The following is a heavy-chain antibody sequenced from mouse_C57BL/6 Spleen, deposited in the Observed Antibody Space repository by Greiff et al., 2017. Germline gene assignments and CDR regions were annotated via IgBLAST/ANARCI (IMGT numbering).Heavy chain of an antibody. CDR2: IYPGDGDT. CDR1: GYAFSSSW. Sequence: VQLQQSGPELVKPGASVKISCKASGYAFSSSWMNWVKQRPGTGLEWIGRIYPGDGDTNYNGKFKGKATLTAAKSSSTAYMQLSSLTSEDSAVYFCARDYYGSSLYAMDYWGQGTSVTVSS. D-gene: IGHD1-1*01. CDR3: ARDYYGSSLYAMDY. J-gene: IGHJ4*01. V-gene: IGHV1-82*01.